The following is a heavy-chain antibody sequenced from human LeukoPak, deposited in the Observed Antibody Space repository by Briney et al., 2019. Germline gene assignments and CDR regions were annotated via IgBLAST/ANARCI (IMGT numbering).Heavy chain of an antibody. Sequence: GGSLRLSCAASGFTFSSYSMNWVRQAPGKGLEWVSSISSSSSYIYYADSVKGRFTISRDNAKNSLYLQMNSLRAEDTALYYCVRGYSYGYRFDYWGQGTLVTVSS. CDR3: VRGYSYGYRFDY. D-gene: IGHD5-18*01. J-gene: IGHJ4*02. V-gene: IGHV3-21*04. CDR1: GFTFSSYS. CDR2: ISSSSSYI.